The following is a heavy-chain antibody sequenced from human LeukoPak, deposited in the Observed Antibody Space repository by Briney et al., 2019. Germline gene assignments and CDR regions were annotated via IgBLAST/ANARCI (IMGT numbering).Heavy chain of an antibody. D-gene: IGHD2-2*01. J-gene: IGHJ6*02. CDR2: INPNSGGT. Sequence: ASVKVSCKASGGTFSSYAISWVRQAPGQGLEWMGWINPNSGGTNYAQKFQGWVTMTRDTSISTAYMELSRLRSDDTAVYYCARDRAIVVPAAMEIGYYYYYYGMDVWGQGTTVTVSS. V-gene: IGHV1-2*04. CDR1: GGTFSSYA. CDR3: ARDRAIVVPAAMEIGYYYYYYGMDV.